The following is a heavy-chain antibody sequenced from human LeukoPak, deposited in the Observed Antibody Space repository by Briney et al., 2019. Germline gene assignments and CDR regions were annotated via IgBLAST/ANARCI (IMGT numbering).Heavy chain of an antibody. J-gene: IGHJ4*02. V-gene: IGHV3-48*03. Sequence: KSGGSLRLSCAASGFTFSSYEMNWVRQAPGKGLEWVSYISSSGSTIYSADSVKGRFTISRDNAKNSLYLQMNSLRAEDTAVYYCARDGSGWYDYWGQGILVTVSS. CDR3: ARDGSGWYDY. D-gene: IGHD6-19*01. CDR1: GFTFSSYE. CDR2: ISSSGSTI.